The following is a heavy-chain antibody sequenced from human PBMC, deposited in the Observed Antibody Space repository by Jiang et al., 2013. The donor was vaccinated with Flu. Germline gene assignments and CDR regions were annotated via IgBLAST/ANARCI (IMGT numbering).Heavy chain of an antibody. CDR1: SGSVSSGDYY. CDR3: ASGFLEWLLFEY. CDR2: IYYTGST. D-gene: IGHD3-3*01. J-gene: IGHJ4*02. Sequence: GPGLVKPSQTLSLTCTVSSGSVSSGDYYWNWIRQPPGKGLEWIGYIYYTGSTSYNPSLQSRITISLDTSKNQFSLKLTSVTAADTAVYYCASGFLEWLLFEYWGQGTLVTVSS. V-gene: IGHV4-30-4*01.